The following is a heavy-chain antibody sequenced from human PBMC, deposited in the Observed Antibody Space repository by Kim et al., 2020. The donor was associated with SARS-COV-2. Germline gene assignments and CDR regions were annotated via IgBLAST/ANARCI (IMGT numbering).Heavy chain of an antibody. CDR1: GFTFSDYY. CDR3: ARDLGNHINNIVVVVAARDFSGVFDY. CDR2: ISSSGSTI. V-gene: IGHV3-11*01. Sequence: GGSLRLSCAASGFTFSDYYMSWIRQAPGKGLEWVSYISSSGSTIYYADSVKGRFTISRDNAKNSLYLQMNSLRAEDTAVYYCARDLGNHINNIVVVVAARDFSGVFDYWGQGTLVTVSS. J-gene: IGHJ4*02. D-gene: IGHD2-15*01.